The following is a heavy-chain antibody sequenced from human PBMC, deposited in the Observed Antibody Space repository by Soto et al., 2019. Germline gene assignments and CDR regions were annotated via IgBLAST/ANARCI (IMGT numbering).Heavy chain of an antibody. Sequence: GGSLRLSCAASGFTFSSYGMHWVRQAPGKGLEWVAVTSYDGSNKYYADSVKGRFTISRDNSKNTLYLQMNSLRAEDTAVYYCARGVAATRNDAFDIWGQGTMVTVSS. J-gene: IGHJ3*02. CDR3: ARGVAATRNDAFDI. CDR1: GFTFSSYG. D-gene: IGHD2-15*01. CDR2: TSYDGSNK. V-gene: IGHV3-30*03.